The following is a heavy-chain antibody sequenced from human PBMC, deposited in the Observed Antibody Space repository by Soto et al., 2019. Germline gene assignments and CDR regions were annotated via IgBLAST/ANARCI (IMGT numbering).Heavy chain of an antibody. CDR1: GFTFTTYA. Sequence: GGSLTLSCAASGFTFTTYAMSSVRQAPGKGLEWVSSISGGGGMTYYPDSVRGRVTISRDNSKNTLFLQMNSLRGEDTALYYCAKGGGVRVLKAFNSCGQGTMVTVSS. CDR3: AKGGGVRVLKAFNS. V-gene: IGHV3-23*01. CDR2: ISGGGGMT. J-gene: IGHJ3*02. D-gene: IGHD2-8*01.